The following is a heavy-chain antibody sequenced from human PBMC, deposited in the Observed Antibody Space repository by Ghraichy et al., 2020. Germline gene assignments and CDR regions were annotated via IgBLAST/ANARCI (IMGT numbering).Heavy chain of an antibody. CDR2: IWYDGSNK. CDR3: AREISGYGYAYACDT. V-gene: IGHV3-33*01. D-gene: IGHD5-18*01. J-gene: IGHJ3*02. Sequence: GGSLRLSCAASGFTFSSYGMQWVRQAPGKGLEWVAVIWYDGSNKYYADSVKGRFTISRDNSKNTVYLQMNSLRADDTAVYYCAREISGYGYAYACDTWGQGTMVTVSS. CDR1: GFTFSSYG.